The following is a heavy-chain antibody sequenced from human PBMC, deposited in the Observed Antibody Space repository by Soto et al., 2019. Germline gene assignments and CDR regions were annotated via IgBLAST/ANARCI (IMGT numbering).Heavy chain of an antibody. CDR2: INTDSGNP. V-gene: IGHV1-18*01. CDR3: TRKKCTGDCYLFDY. J-gene: IGHJ4*02. D-gene: IGHD2-21*02. Sequence: ASVKVSCKASGYTFNTYGVNWVRQAPGQGLEWMGWINTDSGNPSYAQKFQGRVSMARDTSSGTAYMEMRSLTSDDTAVYYCTRKKCTGDCYLFDYWGQGTLVTVSS. CDR1: GYTFNTYG.